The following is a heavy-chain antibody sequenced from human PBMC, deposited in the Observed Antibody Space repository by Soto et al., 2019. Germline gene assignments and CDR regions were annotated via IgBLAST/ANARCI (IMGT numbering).Heavy chain of an antibody. CDR1: GSSLSSSY. D-gene: IGHD1-26*01. CDR3: ARDRGVGAATTGFDS. Sequence: QVQLQESGPEVLKASETLSLTCTVSGSSLSSSYWSWVRQPAGKGLEWIGRIYTNSNTNYNPSLKSRVTMAVDTSRNQFFPKLTSVSAADTAVFFCARDRGVGAATTGFDSWGQGRLVSVSS. J-gene: IGHJ5*01. V-gene: IGHV4-4*07. CDR2: IYTNSNT.